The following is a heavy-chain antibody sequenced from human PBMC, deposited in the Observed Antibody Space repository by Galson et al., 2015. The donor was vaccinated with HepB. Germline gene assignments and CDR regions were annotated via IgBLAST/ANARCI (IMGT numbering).Heavy chain of an antibody. Sequence: SLRLSCAASGFIFRDYVFHWVRQAPGKGLEWLTVISYDGTNTYYADSVKGRFTISRDNSNNTLYLQMDSMTPDDTATYYCARETGSGRGGGDYWGQGTLVTVSS. D-gene: IGHD3-10*01. J-gene: IGHJ4*02. CDR2: ISYDGTNT. CDR1: GFIFRDYV. CDR3: ARETGSGRGGGDY. V-gene: IGHV3-30*04.